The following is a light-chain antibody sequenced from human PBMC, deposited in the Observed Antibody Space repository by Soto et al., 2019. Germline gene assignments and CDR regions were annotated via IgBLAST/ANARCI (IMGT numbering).Light chain of an antibody. V-gene: IGKV4-1*01. CDR1: QSVLHSSNNMNY. CDR3: QEDYRAPLT. CDR2: WAS. J-gene: IGKJ4*01. Sequence: DIVMTQSPDSLAVSLGERATINCKSSQSVLHSSNNMNYLTWYQHKPGQPPKVLIYWASTRESGVPDRFSGRGSGTEFTLPLSRLEAEDGAVYFCQEDYRAPLTIRGGTKVEI.